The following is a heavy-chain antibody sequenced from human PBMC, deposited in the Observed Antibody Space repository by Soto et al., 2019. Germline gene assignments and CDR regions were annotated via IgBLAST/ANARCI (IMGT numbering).Heavy chain of an antibody. V-gene: IGHV1-69*01. Sequence: QVQLVQSVAEVKKPGSSVKVSCKASGGTFSSYAISWVRQAPGQGHEWMGGMIPIFGTANYAQKFQGRVTITADDSTSTAYMELSSLISEDTAVYYCARTAAHQLYYDYGMDVWGQGTTVTVSS. D-gene: IGHD2-2*01. CDR2: MIPIFGTA. J-gene: IGHJ6*02. CDR1: GGTFSSYA. CDR3: ARTAAHQLYYDYGMDV.